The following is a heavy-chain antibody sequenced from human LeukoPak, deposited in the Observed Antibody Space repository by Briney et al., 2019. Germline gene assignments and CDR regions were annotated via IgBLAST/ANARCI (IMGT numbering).Heavy chain of an antibody. J-gene: IGHJ4*02. CDR1: GFTFSTHN. Sequence: GGSLRLSCAASGFTFSTHNMNWVRQAPGKGLEWVSSISYSSSYIYYADSVKGRFTISRDNAESSLYLQLNSLRVEDKAVYYCASLVGATTKPDSDHWGQGTLVTVSS. CDR3: ASLVGATTKPDSDH. D-gene: IGHD1-26*01. V-gene: IGHV3-21*01. CDR2: ISYSSSYI.